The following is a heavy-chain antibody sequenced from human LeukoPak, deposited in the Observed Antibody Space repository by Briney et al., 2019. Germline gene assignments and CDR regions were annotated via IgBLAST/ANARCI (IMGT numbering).Heavy chain of an antibody. J-gene: IGHJ4*02. CDR3: ARGLIVAAGTDY. CDR1: GLTSSDYW. V-gene: IGHV3-74*01. CDR2: INSDGSST. Sequence: GGPLRLSCAASGLTSSDYWMHWVRQVPGKGLVWVSHINSDGSSTSYADSVKGRFTISRDNAKNTLYLQMNSLRAEDTAVYYCARGLIVAAGTDYWGQGTLVTVSS. D-gene: IGHD6-13*01.